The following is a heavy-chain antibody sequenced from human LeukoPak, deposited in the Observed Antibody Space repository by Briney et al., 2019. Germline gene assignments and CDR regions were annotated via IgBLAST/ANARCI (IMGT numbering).Heavy chain of an antibody. CDR3: GRDPQGAGAGTSDY. CDR2: ISISSTAI. Sequence: GGSLRLSCAASGFIFSTHNMNWVRQAPGKGLEWVSYISISSTAIYYADSVKGRFTISRDNAKNSLYLQMNSLRVEDTAVYYGGRDPQGAGAGTSDYWARGPRVTVPS. V-gene: IGHV3-48*01. J-gene: IGHJ4*02. D-gene: IGHD1-1*01. CDR1: GFIFSTHN.